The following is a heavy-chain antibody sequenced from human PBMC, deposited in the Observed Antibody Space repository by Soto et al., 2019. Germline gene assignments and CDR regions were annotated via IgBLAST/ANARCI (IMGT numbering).Heavy chain of an antibody. V-gene: IGHV2-5*02. Sequence: QITLKESGPPLVKPTQTLTLTCTFSGFSLSTTGVTVSWIRQPPGKALEWLANIYWDDDKRYSPSLQSRLTITKDPSKNPVVPIMTTVDSADTATYYCARSGSPGSVGPWGQGTLVTVSS. CDR1: GFSLSTTGVT. J-gene: IGHJ5*02. CDR3: ARSGSPGSVGP. CDR2: IYWDDDK. D-gene: IGHD1-26*01.